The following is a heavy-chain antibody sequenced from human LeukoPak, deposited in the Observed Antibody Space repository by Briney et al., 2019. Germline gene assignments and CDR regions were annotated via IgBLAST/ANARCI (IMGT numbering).Heavy chain of an antibody. V-gene: IGHV3-30*18. CDR1: GFTFSSYG. Sequence: GALRLSFAASGFTFSSYGMHWVRRAPGKGLEWVAVISYDGSNKYYADSVKGRFTISRGNSKNTLYLQMNSLRAEDTAVYYCAKTVTTPGYCSSTSCYRREGYFDYWGQGTMVTVSS. CDR3: AKTVTTPGYCSSTSCYRREGYFDY. J-gene: IGHJ4*03. CDR2: ISYDGSNK. D-gene: IGHD2-2*02.